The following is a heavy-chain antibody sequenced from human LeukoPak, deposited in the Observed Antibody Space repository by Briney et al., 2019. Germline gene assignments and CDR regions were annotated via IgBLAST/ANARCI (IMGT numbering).Heavy chain of an antibody. D-gene: IGHD5-24*01. CDR1: GGSIVSHY. CDR3: ATSRWQQPFDY. J-gene: IGHJ4*02. Sequence: SEPLSLSCTVSGGSIVSHYWSWIRQPPGTALEYIWYMHDSGSTNYTPSLKRRVTISIDTSKNQLSLRMSSVTAADTTVYYCATSRWQQPFDYWGQGTLVTVSS. CDR2: MHDSGST. V-gene: IGHV4-59*08.